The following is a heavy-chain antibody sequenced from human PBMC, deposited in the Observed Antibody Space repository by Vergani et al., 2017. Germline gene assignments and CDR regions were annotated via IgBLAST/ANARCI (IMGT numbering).Heavy chain of an antibody. Sequence: QVQLVQSGAEVKKPGSSVKVSCKASGGTFSSYAISWVRQAPGQGLEWMGGLIPIFGTANYAQKFQGRVTITADESTSTAYMELSSLRSEDTAVYYCARDLFEMAINTHFDYWGQGTLVTVSS. CDR3: ARDLFEMAINTHFDY. D-gene: IGHD5-24*01. CDR1: GGTFSSYA. V-gene: IGHV1-69*01. J-gene: IGHJ4*02. CDR2: LIPIFGTA.